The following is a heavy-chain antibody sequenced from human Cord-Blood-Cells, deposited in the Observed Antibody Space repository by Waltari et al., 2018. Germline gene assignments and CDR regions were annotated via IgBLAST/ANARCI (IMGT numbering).Heavy chain of an antibody. J-gene: IGHJ3*02. CDR2: ISAYNGNT. D-gene: IGHD2-2*01. CDR1: GYTFTSYG. CDR3: ARSGDIVVVPAADAFDI. Sequence: QVQLVQSGAEVKKPGASVKVSCKASGYTFTSYGISWVRKAPGQGLEWMGWISAYNGNTNYAQKLQGRVTMTTDTSTSTAYMELRSLRSDDTAVYYCARSGDIVVVPAADAFDIWGQGTMVTVSS. V-gene: IGHV1-18*04.